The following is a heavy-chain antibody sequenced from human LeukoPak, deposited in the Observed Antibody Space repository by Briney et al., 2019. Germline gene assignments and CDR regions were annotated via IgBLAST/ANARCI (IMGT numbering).Heavy chain of an antibody. J-gene: IGHJ4*02. CDR3: ARQNGDTTLGRSSPTLYYFDY. CDR1: GYTFTSYY. V-gene: IGHV1-46*01. Sequence: ASVKVSCKASGYTFTSYYMHWVRQAPGQGLEWMGIINPSGGSTSYAQKFQGRVTMTRDTSTSTVYMELSSLRSEDTAVYYCARQNGDTTLGRSSPTLYYFDYWGQGTLVTVSS. CDR2: INPSGGST. D-gene: IGHD5-18*01.